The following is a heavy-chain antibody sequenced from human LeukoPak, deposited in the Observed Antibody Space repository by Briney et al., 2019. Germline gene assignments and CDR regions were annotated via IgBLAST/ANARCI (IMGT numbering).Heavy chain of an antibody. J-gene: IGHJ4*02. V-gene: IGHV4-31*03. Sequence: SETLSLTCTVSGGSISSGGYYWSWIRQHPGKGLEWIGYIYYSRSTYYNPSLKSRVTISVDTSKNQFSLKLSSVTAADTAVYYCARGSSGYYQPRHFDYWGQGTLVTVSS. CDR1: GGSISSGGYY. CDR2: IYYSRST. CDR3: ARGSSGYYQPRHFDY. D-gene: IGHD3-22*01.